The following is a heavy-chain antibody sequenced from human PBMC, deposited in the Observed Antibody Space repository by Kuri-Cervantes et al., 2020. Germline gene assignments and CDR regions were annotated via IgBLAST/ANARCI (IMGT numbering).Heavy chain of an antibody. V-gene: IGHV3-7*01. D-gene: IGHD3-9*01. CDR1: GFTFSTSW. Sequence: GESLKISCVASGFTFSTSWMNWVRQAPGKGLEWVANIKQDGSEKYYVDSVKGRFSISRDNAKNSLYLQMNSLRAEDTAVYYCAKTQVLRYFDWLKAGRNYYGMDVWGQGTTVTVSS. CDR2: IKQDGSEK. CDR3: AKTQVLRYFDWLKAGRNYYGMDV. J-gene: IGHJ6*02.